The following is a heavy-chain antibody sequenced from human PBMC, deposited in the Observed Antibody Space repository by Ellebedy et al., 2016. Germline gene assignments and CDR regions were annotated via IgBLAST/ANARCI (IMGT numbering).Heavy chain of an antibody. CDR3: ARVAEVGAYDAFDI. CDR2: ISSSSSTI. Sequence: GGSLRLXXAASGFTFSSYSMNWVRQAPGKGLEWVSYISSSSSTIYYADSVKGRFTISRDNAKNSLYLQMNSLRAEDTAVYYCARVAEVGAYDAFDIWGQGTMVTVSS. CDR1: GFTFSSYS. D-gene: IGHD1-26*01. V-gene: IGHV3-48*04. J-gene: IGHJ3*02.